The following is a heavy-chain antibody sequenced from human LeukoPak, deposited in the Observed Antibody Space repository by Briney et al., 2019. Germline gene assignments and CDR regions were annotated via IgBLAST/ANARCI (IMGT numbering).Heavy chain of an antibody. Sequence: SSETLSLTCTVSGGSISSYYWSWIRQPPGKGLEWIGYIYYSGSTNYNPSLKSRVTISVDTSKNQFSLKLSSVTAADTAVYYCARNLYYYDSSGSLDPWGQGTLVTVSS. D-gene: IGHD3-22*01. J-gene: IGHJ5*02. CDR2: IYYSGST. CDR3: ARNLYYYDSSGSLDP. V-gene: IGHV4-59*01. CDR1: GGSISSYY.